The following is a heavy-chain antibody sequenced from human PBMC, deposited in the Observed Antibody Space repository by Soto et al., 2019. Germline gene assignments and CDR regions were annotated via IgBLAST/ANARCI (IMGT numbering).Heavy chain of an antibody. CDR1: GFTFDDYT. V-gene: IGHV3-43*01. D-gene: IGHD6-13*01. J-gene: IGHJ4*02. CDR2: ISWDGGST. CDR3: AKDLRVRAAAGTVAYFDY. Sequence: GGSLRLSCAASGFTFDDYTMHWVRQAPGKGLEWVSLISWDGGSTYYADSVKGRFTISRDNSKNSLYLQMNSLRTEDTALYYCAKDLRVRAAAGTVAYFDYWGQGTLVTVSS.